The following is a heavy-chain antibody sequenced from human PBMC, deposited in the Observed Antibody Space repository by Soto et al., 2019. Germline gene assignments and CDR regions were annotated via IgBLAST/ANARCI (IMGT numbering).Heavy chain of an antibody. CDR1: GGSISSSSYY. J-gene: IGHJ4*02. V-gene: IGHV4-39*01. Sequence: SETLSLTCTVSGGSISSSSYYWGWIRQPPGKGLEWIGSIYYSGSTYYNPSLKSRVTISVDTSKNQFSLKLSSVTAADTAVYYCARRAGTYFDYWGQGTLVTVSS. D-gene: IGHD6-13*01. CDR2: IYYSGST. CDR3: ARRAGTYFDY.